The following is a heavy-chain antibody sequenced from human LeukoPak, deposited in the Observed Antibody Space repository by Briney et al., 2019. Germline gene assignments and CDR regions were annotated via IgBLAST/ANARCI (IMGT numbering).Heavy chain of an antibody. V-gene: IGHV3-7*01. CDR2: IKQDGSEK. CDR3: ASSRMDV. J-gene: IGHJ6*02. Sequence: GGSLRLSCAASGFTFSSYSMNWVRQAPGKGLEWVANIKQDGSEKYYVDSVKGRFTISRDNAKNSLYLQMNSLRAEDTAVYYCASSRMDVWGQGTTVTVSS. CDR1: GFTFSSYS.